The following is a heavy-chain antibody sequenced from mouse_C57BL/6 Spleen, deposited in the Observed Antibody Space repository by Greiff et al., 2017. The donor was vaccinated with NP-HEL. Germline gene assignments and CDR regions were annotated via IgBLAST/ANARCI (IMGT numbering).Heavy chain of an antibody. CDR1: GYSITSGYY. Sequence: DVQLQESGPGLVKPSQSLSLTCSVTGYSITSGYYWNWIRQFPGNKLEWMGYISYDGSNNYNPSLKNRISITRDTSKNQFFLKLNSVTTEDTATYYCAREGSNHGFAYWGQGTLVTVSA. CDR3: AREGSNHGFAY. J-gene: IGHJ3*01. V-gene: IGHV3-6*01. D-gene: IGHD2-5*01. CDR2: ISYDGSN.